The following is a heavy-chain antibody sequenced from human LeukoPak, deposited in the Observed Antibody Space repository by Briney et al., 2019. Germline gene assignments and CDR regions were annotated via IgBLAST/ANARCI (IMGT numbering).Heavy chain of an antibody. J-gene: IGHJ3*02. D-gene: IGHD1-26*01. V-gene: IGHV3-30*02. Sequence: GESLRLSCAASGFTFSGYGIHWVRQAPGKGLEWVAFIRYDGSNKYYADSVKGRFTISRDNSKNTLYLQMNSLRAEDTAVYYCARVGNAFDIWGQGTMVTVSS. CDR3: ARVGNAFDI. CDR2: IRYDGSNK. CDR1: GFTFSGYG.